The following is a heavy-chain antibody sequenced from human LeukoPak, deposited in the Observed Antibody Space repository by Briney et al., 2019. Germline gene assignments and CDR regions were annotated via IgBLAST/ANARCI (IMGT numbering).Heavy chain of an antibody. D-gene: IGHD3-9*01. Sequence: RGSLRLSCAASGFTFSSYDMHWVRQATGKGLEWVSAIGAAGDTYYPGSVKGRFTISRENAKNSLYLQMNSLRAGDTAVYYCARDKTGEFDYWGQGTLVTVSS. V-gene: IGHV3-13*01. J-gene: IGHJ4*02. CDR3: ARDKTGEFDY. CDR1: GFTFSSYD. CDR2: IGAAGDT.